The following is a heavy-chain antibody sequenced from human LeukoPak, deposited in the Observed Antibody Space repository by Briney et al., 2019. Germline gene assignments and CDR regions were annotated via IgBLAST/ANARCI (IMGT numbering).Heavy chain of an antibody. J-gene: IGHJ4*02. CDR1: GFSFRSYA. Sequence: PGRSLRLSCAASGFSFRSYAMHWVRQAPGKGLEWVAFIRYDGSHKYYADSVKGRFTISRDNSKNTLYLQMNSLRAEDTAVYYCAKDPRWLQFTYFDYWGQGTLVTVSS. V-gene: IGHV3-30*04. CDR2: IRYDGSHK. D-gene: IGHD5-24*01. CDR3: AKDPRWLQFTYFDY.